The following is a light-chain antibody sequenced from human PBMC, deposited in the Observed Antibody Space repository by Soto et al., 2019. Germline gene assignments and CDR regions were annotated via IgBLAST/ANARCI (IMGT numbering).Light chain of an antibody. CDR2: DAS. CDR1: QSVRSY. Sequence: EIVLTQSPATLSLSPGERATLSCRASQSVRSYLAWYQQKPGQAPRLLIYDASNRATGIPARFSGSGSGTDFTLTISSLEPGDFAVYYCQQRSNWPLITFGQVTRLEIK. V-gene: IGKV3-11*01. J-gene: IGKJ5*01. CDR3: QQRSNWPLIT.